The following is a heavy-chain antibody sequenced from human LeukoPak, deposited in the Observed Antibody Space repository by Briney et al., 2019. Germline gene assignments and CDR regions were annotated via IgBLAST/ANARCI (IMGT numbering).Heavy chain of an antibody. CDR2: ISWDGDNS. V-gene: IGHV3-43D*03. CDR3: AKDIRGSTSWYGLDY. J-gene: IGHJ4*02. D-gene: IGHD6-13*01. Sequence: GGSLRLSCAVSGFTFDDYAMHWVRQAPGKGLEWVSLISWDGDNSYYADSVKGRFTISRDNNKKSLYLQMNSLRAEDTALYYCAKDIRGSTSWYGLDYWGQGTLVTVSS. CDR1: GFTFDDYA.